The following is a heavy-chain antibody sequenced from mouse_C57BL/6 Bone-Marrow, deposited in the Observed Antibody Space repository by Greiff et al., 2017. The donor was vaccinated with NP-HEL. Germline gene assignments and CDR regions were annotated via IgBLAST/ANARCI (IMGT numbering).Heavy chain of an antibody. CDR1: GYTFTSYW. V-gene: IGHV1-69*01. Sequence: VKLMESGAELVMPGASVKLSCKASGYTFTSYWMHWVKQRPGQGLEWIGEIDPSDSYTNYNQKFKGKSTLTVDKSSSTAYMQLSSLTSEDSAVYYCAREVYYDYDGYAMDYWGQGTSVTVSS. D-gene: IGHD2-4*01. J-gene: IGHJ4*01. CDR2: IDPSDSYT. CDR3: AREVYYDYDGYAMDY.